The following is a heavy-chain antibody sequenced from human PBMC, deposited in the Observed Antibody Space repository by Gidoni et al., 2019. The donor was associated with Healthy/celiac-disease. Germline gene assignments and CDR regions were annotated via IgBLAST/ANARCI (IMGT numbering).Heavy chain of an antibody. CDR3: ARIHYDYIWGSYRPRAYFDY. J-gene: IGHJ4*02. Sequence: QVQLQQWGAGLLKPSETLSPTCAVYGGSFSGYYWSWIRQPPGKGLEWIGEINHSGSTNYNPPLKSRVTISVDTSKNQFSLKLSSGTAADTAVYYCARIHYDYIWGSYRPRAYFDYWGQGTLVTVSS. CDR2: INHSGST. D-gene: IGHD3-16*02. CDR1: GGSFSGYY. V-gene: IGHV4-34*01.